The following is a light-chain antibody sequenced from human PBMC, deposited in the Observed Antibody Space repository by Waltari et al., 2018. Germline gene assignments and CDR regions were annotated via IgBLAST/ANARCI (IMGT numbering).Light chain of an antibody. Sequence: EIVLTQSPGTLSLSPGERATLSCRASQSVTSNFLAWYQQKPGQAPRLFIRGTSTRATGIPDRFSGSGSGTDFTLTISRREPEDFAVYYCQQSGSSPTFGGGTKVEIK. J-gene: IGKJ4*01. CDR1: QSVTSNF. CDR3: QQSGSSPT. V-gene: IGKV3-20*01. CDR2: GTS.